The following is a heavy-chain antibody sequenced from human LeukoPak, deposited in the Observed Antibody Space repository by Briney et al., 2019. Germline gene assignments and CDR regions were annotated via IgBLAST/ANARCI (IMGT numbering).Heavy chain of an antibody. D-gene: IGHD6-19*01. V-gene: IGHV3-23*01. CDR2: ISSSGSST. CDR3: ATQRSGWHHFDY. Sequence: GGSLRLSCAASGFTFSNYAMSWVRQAPGKGLEWVSSISSSGSSTYYADSVKGRFTISRDTSKNTLFLQMNSLRAEDTAVYYCATQRSGWHHFDYWGPGNPGHRLL. J-gene: IGHJ4*02. CDR1: GFTFSNYA.